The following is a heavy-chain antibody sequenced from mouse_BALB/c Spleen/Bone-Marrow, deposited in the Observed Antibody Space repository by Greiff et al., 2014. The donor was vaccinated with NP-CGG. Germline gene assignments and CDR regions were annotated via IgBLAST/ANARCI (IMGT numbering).Heavy chain of an antibody. D-gene: IGHD1-1*01. Sequence: EVHLVESGGGLVQPKGSLKLSCAASGFTFNTYAMNWVRQAPGKGLEWVARIRSKSNNYATYYADSVKDRFTISRDDSQSMLYLQMNNLKTEDTAMYYCVRPSLTVVPYYYAMDYWGQGASVTVSS. CDR1: GFTFNTYA. V-gene: IGHV10-1*02. CDR3: VRPSLTVVPYYYAMDY. CDR2: IRSKSNNYAT. J-gene: IGHJ4*01.